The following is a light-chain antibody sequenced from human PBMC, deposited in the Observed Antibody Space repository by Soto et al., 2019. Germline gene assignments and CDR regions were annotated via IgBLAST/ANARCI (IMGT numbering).Light chain of an antibody. CDR3: SSYTTTSTLV. CDR1: NRDVGSYNL. CDR2: EVR. Sequence: ALTQPASVSGSPGQSITIACTGTNRDVGSYNLVSWYQQRPGEAPKLIISEVRNRPSGISYRFTGSKSGNTASLTISGLQAEDEADYYCSSYTTTSTLVFGGGTQLTVL. J-gene: IGLJ3*02. V-gene: IGLV2-14*01.